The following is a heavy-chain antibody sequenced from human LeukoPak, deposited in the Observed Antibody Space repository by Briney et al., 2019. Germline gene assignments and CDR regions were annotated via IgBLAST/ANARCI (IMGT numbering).Heavy chain of an antibody. V-gene: IGHV1-69*05. Sequence: ASVKVSCKASGGTFSSYAISWVRQAPGQGLEWMGGIIPIFGTANYAQKFQGRVTITTDESTSTAYMELSSLRSEDTAVYYCARERDSSSWYGNWFDPWGQGTLVTVSS. J-gene: IGHJ5*02. CDR2: IIPIFGTA. CDR1: GGTFSSYA. CDR3: ARERDSSSWYGNWFDP. D-gene: IGHD6-13*01.